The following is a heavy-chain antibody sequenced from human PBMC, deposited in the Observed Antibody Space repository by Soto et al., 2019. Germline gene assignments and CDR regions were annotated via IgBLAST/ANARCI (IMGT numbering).Heavy chain of an antibody. V-gene: IGHV3-33*01. CDR1: GFTFSSYG. D-gene: IGHD5-18*01. J-gene: IGHJ4*02. Sequence: GSLRLSCAASGFTFSSYGMHWVRQAPGKGLEWVAVIWYDGSNKYYADSVKGRFTISRDNSKNTLYLQMNSLRAEDTAVYYCARKRGYSYGTFDYWGQGTLVTVSS. CDR3: ARKRGYSYGTFDY. CDR2: IWYDGSNK.